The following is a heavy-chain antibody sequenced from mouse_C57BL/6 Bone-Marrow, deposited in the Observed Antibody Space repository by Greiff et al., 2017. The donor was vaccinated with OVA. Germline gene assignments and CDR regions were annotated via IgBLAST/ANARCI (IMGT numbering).Heavy chain of an antibody. Sequence: EVNVVESGGGLVQPGGSMKLSCVASGFTFSNYWMNWVRQSPEKGLEWVAQIRLKSDNYATHYAESVKGRFTISRDDSKSSVYLQMNNLRAEDTGIYYCPRGLRRKGRYYAMDYWGQGTSVTVSS. CDR3: PRGLRRKGRYYAMDY. D-gene: IGHD2-4*01. J-gene: IGHJ4*01. V-gene: IGHV6-3*01. CDR1: GFTFSNYW. CDR2: IRLKSDNYAT.